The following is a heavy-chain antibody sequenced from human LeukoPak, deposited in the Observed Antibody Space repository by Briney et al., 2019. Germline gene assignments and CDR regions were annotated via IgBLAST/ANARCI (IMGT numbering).Heavy chain of an antibody. CDR2: SRNKANSYTT. V-gene: IGHV3-72*01. Sequence: PGGSLRLSCATSGFTFSDYYMDWVRQAPGEGLEWVARSRNKANSYTTKYAASVEGRFTISRDDSKNSLYLQMNSLQTDDTAVYYCVRVRVVTPPAAFHIWGQGTMVTVSS. CDR3: VRVRVVTPPAAFHI. J-gene: IGHJ3*02. D-gene: IGHD3-3*01. CDR1: GFTFSDYY.